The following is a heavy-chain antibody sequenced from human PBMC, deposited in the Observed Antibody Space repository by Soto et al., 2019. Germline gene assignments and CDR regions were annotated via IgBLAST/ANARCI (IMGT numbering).Heavy chain of an antibody. D-gene: IGHD1-1*01. V-gene: IGHV4-34*01. Sequence: PSETLSLTCAVYGGSFSGYYWSWIRQPPGKGLEWIGEINHSGSTNYNPSLKSRVTISVDTSKNQFSLKLSSVTAADTAVYYCARGGGNWKTLYYFDYWGQGTLVTVSS. CDR2: INHSGST. J-gene: IGHJ4*02. CDR3: ARGGGNWKTLYYFDY. CDR1: GGSFSGYY.